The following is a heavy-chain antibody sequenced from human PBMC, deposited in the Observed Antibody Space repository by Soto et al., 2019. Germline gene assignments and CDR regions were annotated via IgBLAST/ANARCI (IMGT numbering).Heavy chain of an antibody. D-gene: IGHD4-17*01. CDR3: ARVPYGDYAGDVHWFDP. CDR2: IFYTGST. CDR1: GGSINSGGYY. Sequence: SETLSLTCPVSGGSINSGGYYWSWIRQHPVKGLEWIGNIFYTGSTYYNPSLKGRVTISVDTSKNRFSLKLSSVTAADTAVYYCARVPYGDYAGDVHWFDPWGQGTLVTVSS. V-gene: IGHV4-31*03. J-gene: IGHJ5*02.